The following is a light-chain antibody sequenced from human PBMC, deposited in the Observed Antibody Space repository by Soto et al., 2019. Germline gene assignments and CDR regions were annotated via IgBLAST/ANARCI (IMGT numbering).Light chain of an antibody. Sequence: EIVLTQSPATLSLSPGERATLSCRTSQSVSGYLVWYQQKSGQAPRLLIYDASNRATGIPARFSGSGSGTDFPLTISSLEPEDFAVYYCQQRRNWTPLTFGGGTKVEMK. CDR1: QSVSGY. V-gene: IGKV3-11*01. J-gene: IGKJ4*01. CDR3: QQRRNWTPLT. CDR2: DAS.